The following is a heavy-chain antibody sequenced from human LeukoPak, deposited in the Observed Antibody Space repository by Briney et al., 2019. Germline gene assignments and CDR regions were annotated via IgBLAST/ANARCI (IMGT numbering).Heavy chain of an antibody. CDR2: IYTSGNT. D-gene: IGHD6-19*01. V-gene: IGHV4-4*07. Sequence: SETLSLTCTVSGVSISSHYWSWLRQPAGKGLEWIGRIYTSGNTNYNPSLKSRVIMSVDTSKNQFSLKLTSVTAADTAFYYCARGPYNSGWYSFDYWGQGTLVTVSS. CDR3: ARGPYNSGWYSFDY. CDR1: GVSISSHY. J-gene: IGHJ4*02.